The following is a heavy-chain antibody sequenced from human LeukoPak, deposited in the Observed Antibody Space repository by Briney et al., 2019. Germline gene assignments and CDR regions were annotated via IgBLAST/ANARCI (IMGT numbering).Heavy chain of an antibody. V-gene: IGHV4-38-2*02. CDR2: IYHSGST. Sequence: SETLSLTCTVSGYSISSGYYWGWIRQPPGKGLEWIGSIYHSGSTYYNPSLKSRVTISVDTSKNQFSLKLSSVTATDTAVYYCARGRIVGATYYLYYFDYWGQGTLVTVSS. CDR3: ARGRIVGATYYLYYFDY. D-gene: IGHD1-26*01. CDR1: GYSISSGYY. J-gene: IGHJ4*02.